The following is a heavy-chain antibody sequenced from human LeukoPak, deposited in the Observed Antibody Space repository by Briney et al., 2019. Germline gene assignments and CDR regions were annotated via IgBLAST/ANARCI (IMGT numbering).Heavy chain of an antibody. CDR3: ARDKWHYMDV. CDR2: IYYSGST. D-gene: IGHD5-12*01. Sequence: SETLSLTCTVSGGSISSSSYYWGWIRQPPGKGLEWIGSIYYSGSTNYNPSLKSRVTISVDTSKNQFSLKLSSVTAADTAVYYCARDKWHYMDVWGKGTTVTVSS. J-gene: IGHJ6*03. V-gene: IGHV4-39*07. CDR1: GGSISSSSYY.